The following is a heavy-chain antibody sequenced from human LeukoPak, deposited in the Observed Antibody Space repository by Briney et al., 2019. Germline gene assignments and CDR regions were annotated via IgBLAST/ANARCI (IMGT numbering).Heavy chain of an antibody. V-gene: IGHV3-21*01. D-gene: IGHD5-24*01. CDR3: ARDGYNLYYFDY. CDR1: GFTFSSYS. J-gene: IGHJ4*02. CDR2: ISSSSSYI. Sequence: GGSLRLSCAASGFTFSSYSMNWVRQAPGKGLEWVSSISSSSSYIYYADSVKGRFTISRDNAKNSLHLQMNSLRAEDTAVYYCARDGYNLYYFDYWGQGTLVTVSS.